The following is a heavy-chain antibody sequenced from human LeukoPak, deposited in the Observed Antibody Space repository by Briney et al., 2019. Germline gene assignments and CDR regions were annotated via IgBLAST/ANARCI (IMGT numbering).Heavy chain of an antibody. CDR1: GFNFNIYV. CDR2: ITSRDGKT. CDR3: AKDRPNYYYSYGHYYRQDVDY. Sequence: GGSVRLSCAASGFNFNIYVMRWVRQARGKGLQWVSNITSRDGKTFYADYEKGRFIISSDNEKNTLDVEMNRLRGGDTALYYCAKDRPNYYYSYGHYYRQDVDYWGQGTLVTVSS. D-gene: IGHD3-22*01. V-gene: IGHV3-23*01. J-gene: IGHJ4*02.